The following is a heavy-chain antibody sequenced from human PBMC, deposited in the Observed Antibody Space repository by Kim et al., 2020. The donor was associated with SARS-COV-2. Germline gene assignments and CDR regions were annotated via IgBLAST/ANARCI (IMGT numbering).Heavy chain of an antibody. J-gene: IGHJ6*02. D-gene: IGHD3-10*02. CDR3: AKGLFVYGMDV. Sequence: SQTLSLTCAISGDSVSSNSAVWNWIRQSPSRGLEWLGRTYYRSKWYNDYAVSVKSRISINPDTSKNQFSLQLNSVTPEDTAVYYCAKGLFVYGMDVWGQGTTVTVSS. CDR2: TYYRSKWYN. CDR1: GDSVSSNSAV. V-gene: IGHV6-1*01.